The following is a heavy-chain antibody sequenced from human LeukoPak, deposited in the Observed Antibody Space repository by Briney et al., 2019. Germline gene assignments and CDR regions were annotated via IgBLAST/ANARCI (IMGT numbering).Heavy chain of an antibody. CDR1: GGSITNYY. Sequence: PSETLSLTCSVSGGSITNYYWSWIRQPAGKGLEWIGRFYSRGTTYYNPPLRSRVSLPGDESKNQLSLKMYSVTAADTAVYYCVRDEGLTGYPDYWGQGTLVTVSS. CDR2: FYSRGTT. CDR3: VRDEGLTGYPDY. D-gene: IGHD3-9*01. V-gene: IGHV4-4*07. J-gene: IGHJ4*02.